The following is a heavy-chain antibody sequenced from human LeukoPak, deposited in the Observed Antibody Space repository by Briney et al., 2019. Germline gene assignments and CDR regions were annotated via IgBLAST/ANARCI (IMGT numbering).Heavy chain of an antibody. V-gene: IGHV4-4*07. CDR3: ARVRNDYGDYVNTNWYFDL. D-gene: IGHD4-17*01. CDR1: GGSISSYY. J-gene: IGHJ2*01. Sequence: SETLSLTCTVSGGSISSYYWSWIRQPPGKGLEWIGRIYTSGSTNYNPSLKSRVAMSVDTSKNQFSLKLSSVTAADTAVYYCARVRNDYGDYVNTNWYFDLWGRGTLVTVSS. CDR2: IYTSGST.